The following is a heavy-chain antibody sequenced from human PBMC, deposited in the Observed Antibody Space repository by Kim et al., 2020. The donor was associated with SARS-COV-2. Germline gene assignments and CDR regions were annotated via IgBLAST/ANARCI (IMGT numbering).Heavy chain of an antibody. CDR2: INPNSGGT. CDR1: GYTFTGYY. V-gene: IGHV1-2*06. J-gene: IGHJ6*02. Sequence: ASVKVSCKASGYTFTGYYMHWVRQAPGQGLEWMGRINPNSGGTNYAQKFQGRVTMTRDTSISTAYMELSRLRSDDTAVYYCAREGVEWLRWAVVSGGYYYYGMDVWGQGTTVTVSS. D-gene: IGHD5-12*01. CDR3: AREGVEWLRWAVVSGGYYYYGMDV.